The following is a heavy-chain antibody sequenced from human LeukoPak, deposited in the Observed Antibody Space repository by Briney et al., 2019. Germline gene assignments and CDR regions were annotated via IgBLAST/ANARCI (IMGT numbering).Heavy chain of an antibody. J-gene: IGHJ4*02. CDR1: GFTFSSYA. CDR2: ISNDGNKK. Sequence: GASLRLSCAASGFTFSSYAMSWVRQAPGKGLEWVAAISNDGNKKYYSDSVKGRFTISRDNPKNTLYLQMNSLRAEDRAVYYCAKDMWGGSDYWGQGTLVTVSS. D-gene: IGHD3-16*01. V-gene: IGHV3-30*18. CDR3: AKDMWGGSDY.